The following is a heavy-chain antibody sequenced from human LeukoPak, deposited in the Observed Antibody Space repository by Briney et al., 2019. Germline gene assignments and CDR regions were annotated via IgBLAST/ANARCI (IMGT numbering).Heavy chain of an antibody. CDR1: GYTFTGYY. CDR2: INPNSGGT. Sequence: ASVNVSCKASGYTFTGYYMHWVRQAPGQGLEWMGWINPNSGGTNYAQKFQGRVTMTRDTSISTAYMELSRLRSDDTAVYYCASGRVGYSSGWYLDAFDIWGQGTMVAVSS. V-gene: IGHV1-2*02. CDR3: ASGRVGYSSGWYLDAFDI. J-gene: IGHJ3*02. D-gene: IGHD6-19*01.